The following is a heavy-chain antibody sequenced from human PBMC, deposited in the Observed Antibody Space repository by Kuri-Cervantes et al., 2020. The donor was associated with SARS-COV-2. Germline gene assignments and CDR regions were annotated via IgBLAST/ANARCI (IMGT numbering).Heavy chain of an antibody. CDR3: ARLEWRYDY. V-gene: IGHV4-39*01. CDR2: IYYSGST. CDR1: GGSISNSSYY. Sequence: ESLKISCTVSGGSISNSSYYWGWIRQPPGKGLEWIGSIYYSGSTYYNPSLKSRVTISVDTSKNQFSLKLSSVTAADTAVYFCARLEWRYDYWGQGTLVTVSS. J-gene: IGHJ4*02. D-gene: IGHD5-12*01.